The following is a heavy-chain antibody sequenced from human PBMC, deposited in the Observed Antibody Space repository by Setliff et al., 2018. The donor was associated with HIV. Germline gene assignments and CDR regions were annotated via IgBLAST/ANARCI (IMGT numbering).Heavy chain of an antibody. CDR2: INPNSSDT. CDR3: ARRVPPIPSGDLDY. CDR1: GYTFTDYY. Sequence: ASVKVACKASGYTFTDYYIHWVRQAPGQGLEWMGWINPNSSDTNYAQKFQGRVTMTRDTSISTAYMDLSRLRSDDTAVYYCARRVPPIPSGDLDYWGQGTLVTVSS. V-gene: IGHV1-2*02. J-gene: IGHJ4*02. D-gene: IGHD4-17*01.